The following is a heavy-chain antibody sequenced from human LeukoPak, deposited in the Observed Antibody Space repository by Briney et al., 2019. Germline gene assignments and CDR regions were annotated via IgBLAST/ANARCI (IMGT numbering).Heavy chain of an antibody. D-gene: IGHD3-22*01. J-gene: IGHJ4*02. Sequence: SVKVSCKASGGTFSSYAISWVRQAPGQGLEWMGGIIPIFGTANYAQKFQGRVTITADESTSTAYMELSSLRSEDTAVYYCARGVGYYDSSGYYQAYFDYWGQGTLVTVSS. V-gene: IGHV1-69*13. CDR1: GGTFSSYA. CDR3: ARGVGYYDSSGYYQAYFDY. CDR2: IIPIFGTA.